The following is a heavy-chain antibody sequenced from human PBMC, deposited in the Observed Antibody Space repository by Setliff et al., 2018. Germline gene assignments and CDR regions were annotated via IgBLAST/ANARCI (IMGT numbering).Heavy chain of an antibody. J-gene: IGHJ4*02. D-gene: IGHD3-10*01. V-gene: IGHV4-59*11. CDR3: ARVFYYGSGSYLYYFDS. Sequence: PSETLSLTCTVSGGSISSHYWNWIRQPPGKGLEWIGYIFYSGSTNYNPSLKSRVTISVDTSKNQFSLKLSSVTAADTGVYCCARVFYYGSGSYLYYFDSWGQGTLVTVSS. CDR2: IFYSGST. CDR1: GGSISSHY.